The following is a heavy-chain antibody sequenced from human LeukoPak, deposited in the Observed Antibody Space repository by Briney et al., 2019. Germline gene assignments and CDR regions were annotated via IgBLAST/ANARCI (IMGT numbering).Heavy chain of an antibody. CDR2: IYYSGST. Sequence: SETLSLTCTVSGGSISSSSYYWGWIRQPPGKGLEWIGSIYYSGSTNYNPSLKSRVTISVDTSKNQFSLKLSSVTAADTAVYYCARVLLSNYDFWSGYSNWFDPWGQGTLVTVSS. D-gene: IGHD3-3*01. J-gene: IGHJ5*02. V-gene: IGHV4-39*07. CDR1: GGSISSSSYY. CDR3: ARVLLSNYDFWSGYSNWFDP.